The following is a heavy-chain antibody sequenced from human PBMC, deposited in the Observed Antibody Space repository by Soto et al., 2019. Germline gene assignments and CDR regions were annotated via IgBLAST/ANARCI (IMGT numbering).Heavy chain of an antibody. D-gene: IGHD6-13*01. J-gene: IGHJ6*02. CDR3: AKGGAAAEDYYYYGMDV. V-gene: IGHV3-23*01. CDR1: GFTFSSYA. Sequence: GGSLRLSCAASGFTFSSYAMSWVRQAPGKELEWVSAISGSGGSTYCADSVKGRFTISRDNSKNTLYLQMNSLRAEDTAVYYCAKGGAAAEDYYYYGMDVWGQGTTVTVSS. CDR2: ISGSGGST.